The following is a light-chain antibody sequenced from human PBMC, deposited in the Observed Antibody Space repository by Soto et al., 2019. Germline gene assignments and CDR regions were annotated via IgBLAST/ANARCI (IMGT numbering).Light chain of an antibody. Sequence: QSALTQPASVSGSPGQSITISCTGSSSDVGNFNLVSWYQQHPGKAPKLMIYAVSELPSGVSNRFSGAKSVNTAYLTISGLQSEGEADYYCCSYARSSTWVFGGGTKVTVL. CDR1: SSDVGNFNL. CDR2: AVS. J-gene: IGLJ3*02. CDR3: CSYARSSTWV. V-gene: IGLV2-23*02.